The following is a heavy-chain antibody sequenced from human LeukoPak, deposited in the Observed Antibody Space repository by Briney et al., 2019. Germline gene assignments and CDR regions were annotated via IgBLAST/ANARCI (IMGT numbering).Heavy chain of an antibody. J-gene: IGHJ4*02. Sequence: ASVKVSCKASGYTFTAYYIHWVRQAPGQGLEWMGWINPNTGGTNFAQRFQGRVTMTRDTSINTAYMELSSLRSDDTAMYYCAREGAPELSSYLDHWGQGTLVTVSS. CDR3: AREGAPELSSYLDH. CDR1: GYTFTAYY. D-gene: IGHD1-14*01. CDR2: INPNTGGT. V-gene: IGHV1-2*02.